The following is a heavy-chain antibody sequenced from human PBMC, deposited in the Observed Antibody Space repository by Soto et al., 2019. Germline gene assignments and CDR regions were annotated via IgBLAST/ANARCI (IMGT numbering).Heavy chain of an antibody. V-gene: IGHV4-59*01. D-gene: IGHD6-19*01. CDR3: ARDRGDSGWYNWFDP. Sequence: SETLSLTCTVSGGSISSYYWSWIRQSPGRGLEWIGYIYFTGNTNYNPSLKSRVTISVDTSNNQFSLKLSSVTSADTAVYYCARDRGDSGWYNWFDPWGQGTLVTVSS. J-gene: IGHJ5*02. CDR1: GGSISSYY. CDR2: IYFTGNT.